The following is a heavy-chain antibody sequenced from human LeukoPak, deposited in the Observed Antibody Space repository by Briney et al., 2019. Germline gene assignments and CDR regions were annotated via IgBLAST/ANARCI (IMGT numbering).Heavy chain of an antibody. D-gene: IGHD4-23*01. V-gene: IGHV3-23*01. CDR2: ISGSGGST. J-gene: IGHJ4*02. CDR3: AKDRRGGLTVVNRVLWY. CDR1: GFTFSTFA. Sequence: PGGSLRLSCAASGFTFSTFAMSWVRQAPGKGLEWVSAISGSGGSTYYADSVKGRFTISRDNSKNTLYLQMNSLRAEDTAVYYCAKDRRGGLTVVNRVLWYWGQGTLVTVSS.